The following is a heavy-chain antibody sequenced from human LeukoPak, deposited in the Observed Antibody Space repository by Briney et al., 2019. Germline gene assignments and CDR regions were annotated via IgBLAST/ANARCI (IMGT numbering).Heavy chain of an antibody. CDR2: IYYSGST. J-gene: IGHJ4*02. CDR1: GGSISSYY. Sequence: SETLSLTCTVSGGSISSYYWSWIRQPPGKGLEWIGYIYYSGSTNYNPSLKSRVTISVDTSKNQFSLKLSSVTAADTAVYYRARERGDIVVVPAATPDYYFDYWGQGTLVTVSS. V-gene: IGHV4-59*01. D-gene: IGHD2-2*02. CDR3: ARERGDIVVVPAATPDYYFDY.